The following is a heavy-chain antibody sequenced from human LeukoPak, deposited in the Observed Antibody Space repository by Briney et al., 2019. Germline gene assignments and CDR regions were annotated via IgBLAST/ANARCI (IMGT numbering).Heavy chain of an antibody. Sequence: PGGSLRLSCAASGFTFSSYGMHWVRQAPGKGLEWVAVISYDGSNKYYADSVKGRFTISRDNSKNTLYLQMNSLRAEDTAVYYCAAGDYGDYVRMGVSGYWGQGTLVTVSS. CDR2: ISYDGSNK. J-gene: IGHJ4*02. D-gene: IGHD4-17*01. CDR1: GFTFSSYG. V-gene: IGHV3-30*03. CDR3: AAGDYGDYVRMGVSGY.